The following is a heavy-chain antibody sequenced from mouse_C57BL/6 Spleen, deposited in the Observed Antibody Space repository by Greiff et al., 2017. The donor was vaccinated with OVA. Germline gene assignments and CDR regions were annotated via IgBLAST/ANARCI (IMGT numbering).Heavy chain of an antibody. CDR3: ARSVFDY. V-gene: IGHV1-26*01. Sequence: EVQLQQSGPELVKPGASVKISCKASGYTFTDYYMNWVKQSHGKSLEWIGDINPNNGGTSYNQKFKGKATLTVDKSSSTAYMELRSLTSEDSSVYYGARSVFDYWGQGTTLTVSS. J-gene: IGHJ2*01. CDR2: INPNNGGT. CDR1: GYTFTDYY.